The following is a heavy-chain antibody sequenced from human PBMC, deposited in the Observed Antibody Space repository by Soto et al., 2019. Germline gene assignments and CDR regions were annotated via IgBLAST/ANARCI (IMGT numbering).Heavy chain of an antibody. CDR2: IYSSWST. D-gene: IGHD3-10*01. V-gene: IGHV4-39*01. CDR1: VGSIGGSNYF. J-gene: IGHJ6*02. CDR3: TSRRCGVREVTTRAV. Sequence: SETLSLTCTVSVGSIGGSNYFLGWIRQSPGTGLEWLGTIYSSWSTYYNPSLKSRITMSLETSNNQFSLNLGSVTAADTAVYYCTSRRCGVREVTTRAVWAPGTPVPVSS.